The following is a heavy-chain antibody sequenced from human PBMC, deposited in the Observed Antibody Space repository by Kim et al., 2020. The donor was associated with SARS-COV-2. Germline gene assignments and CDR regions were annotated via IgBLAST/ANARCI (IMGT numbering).Heavy chain of an antibody. J-gene: IGHJ4*02. V-gene: IGHV4-30-2*04. D-gene: IGHD3-10*01. CDR3: ARFPKEVWFGESYYFDY. Sequence: PKRRVTISVDTSKNQFSLKLSSVTAADTAVYYCARFPKEVWFGESYYFDYWGQGTLVTVSS.